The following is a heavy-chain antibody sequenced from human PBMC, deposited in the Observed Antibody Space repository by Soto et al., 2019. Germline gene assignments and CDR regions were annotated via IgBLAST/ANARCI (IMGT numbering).Heavy chain of an antibody. D-gene: IGHD5-12*01. Sequence: QVQLVQSGAEVKKPGSSVKVSCKASGGTFSSYAISWVRQAPGQGLEWMGGIIPIFGTANYAQKFQGRVTITADESTSTDYMELSSLRYEDTAVYYCERGTQRDGYNSYFDYWGQGTLVTVSS. CDR1: GGTFSSYA. CDR3: ERGTQRDGYNSYFDY. V-gene: IGHV1-69*01. J-gene: IGHJ4*02. CDR2: IIPIFGTA.